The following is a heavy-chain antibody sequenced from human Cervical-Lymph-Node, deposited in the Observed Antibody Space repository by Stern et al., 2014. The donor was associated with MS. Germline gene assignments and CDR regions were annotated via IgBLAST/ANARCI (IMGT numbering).Heavy chain of an antibody. CDR1: GGSISSGSYY. Sequence: QLQLQESGPGLVKPSQTLSLTCTVSGGSISSGSYYWSWIRQPAGKRLEWIGRIFSSGNTFYNPSLQSRVNIPVATSTNPVSLELSSVTAADTAVYYCARGYRFFDDWGQGTLVTVSS. D-gene: IGHD3-16*02. J-gene: IGHJ4*02. CDR3: ARGYRFFDD. CDR2: IFSSGNT. V-gene: IGHV4-61*02.